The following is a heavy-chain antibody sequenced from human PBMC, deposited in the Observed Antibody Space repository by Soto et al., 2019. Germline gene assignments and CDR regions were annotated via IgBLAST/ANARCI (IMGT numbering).Heavy chain of an antibody. CDR3: ARDPIVAVAGPQKYYYYGMDV. D-gene: IGHD6-19*01. V-gene: IGHV6-1*01. J-gene: IGHJ6*02. CDR2: TYYRSKWYN. Sequence: SQTLSLTCAISGDSVSSNSAAWNWIRQSPSRGLEWLGRTYYRSKWYNDYAVSVKSRITINPDTSKNQFSLQLNSVTPEDTAVYYCARDPIVAVAGPQKYYYYGMDVWGQGTTVTVS. CDR1: GDSVSSNSAA.